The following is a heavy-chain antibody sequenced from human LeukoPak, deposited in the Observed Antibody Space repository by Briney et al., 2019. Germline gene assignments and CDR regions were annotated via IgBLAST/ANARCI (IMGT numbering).Heavy chain of an antibody. V-gene: IGHV3-33*01. CDR2: IWYDGSNK. Sequence: PGGSLRLSCAASGFTFRSYGMYWVRQAPGKGLEWVAVIWYDGSNKYYADSVKGRFTISRDNSKNTLYLQMNSLRAEDTAVYYCARDIGWYRGFDYWGQGTLVTVSS. J-gene: IGHJ4*02. D-gene: IGHD6-19*01. CDR1: GFTFRSYG. CDR3: ARDIGWYRGFDY.